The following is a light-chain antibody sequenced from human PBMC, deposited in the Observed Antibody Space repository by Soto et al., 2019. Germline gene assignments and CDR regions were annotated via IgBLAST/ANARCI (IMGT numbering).Light chain of an antibody. CDR1: QTISSF. CDR3: QHYDTYPLT. Sequence: DIQMTQSPSTLSASVGDRVTITCRASQTISSFLAWYQQKPGKAPKLLIYKASSLESGVPSRFSGSGSETEFTLTISSLQPDDFATYYCQHYDTYPLTFGQGTKVEIK. V-gene: IGKV1-5*03. CDR2: KAS. J-gene: IGKJ1*01.